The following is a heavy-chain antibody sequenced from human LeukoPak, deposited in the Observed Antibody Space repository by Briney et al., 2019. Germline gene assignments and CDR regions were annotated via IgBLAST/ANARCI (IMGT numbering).Heavy chain of an antibody. Sequence: PGGSLRLSCAASGFTFSSYAMSWVRQAPGKGLEWVSAISGSGGTTYYADSVKGRFTISRGNSKNTLYLQMNSLRAEDTAVYYCAKDYLYCTNGVCYFDYWGQGTLVTVSS. D-gene: IGHD2-8*01. CDR2: ISGSGGTT. CDR1: GFTFSSYA. J-gene: IGHJ4*02. V-gene: IGHV3-23*01. CDR3: AKDYLYCTNGVCYFDY.